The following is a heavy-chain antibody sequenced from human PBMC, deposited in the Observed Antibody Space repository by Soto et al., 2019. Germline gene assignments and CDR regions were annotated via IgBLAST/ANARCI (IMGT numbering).Heavy chain of an antibody. CDR1: GFIFGSCA. D-gene: IGHD6-19*01. CDR2: ISASGGTT. Sequence: LRLSCAASGFIFGSCALNWVRQAPGKGLEWVSGISASGGTTNYADSVKGRFTISRDNSRNTLYLQMNSLRAEDTALYYCAKVTSSGWYYFESWGQGTLVTVSS. J-gene: IGHJ4*02. V-gene: IGHV3-23*01. CDR3: AKVTSSGWYYFES.